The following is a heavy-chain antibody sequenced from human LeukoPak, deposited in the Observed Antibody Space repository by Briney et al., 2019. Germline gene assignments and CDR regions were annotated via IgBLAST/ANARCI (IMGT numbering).Heavy chain of an antibody. CDR2: IYSGGST. V-gene: IGHV3-66*01. Sequence: GGSLRLSCAASGFTVSSNYMSWVRQAPGKGLEWVSVIYSGGSTYYADSVKGRFTISRDNSKNTLYLQMNSLRAEDTAVYYCASYHDSSGSQANDAFDIWGQGTMVTVSS. CDR1: GFTVSSNY. D-gene: IGHD3-22*01. CDR3: ASYHDSSGSQANDAFDI. J-gene: IGHJ3*02.